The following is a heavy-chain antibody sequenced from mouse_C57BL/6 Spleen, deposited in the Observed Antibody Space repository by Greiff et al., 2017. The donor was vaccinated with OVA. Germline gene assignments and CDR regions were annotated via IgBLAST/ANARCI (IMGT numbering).Heavy chain of an antibody. Sequence: EVKLQQSGPELVKPGASVKISCKASGYTFTDYYMNWVKQSHGKSLEWIGDINPNNGGTSYNQKFKGKATLTVDKSSSTAYMELRSLTSEDSAVYYCARYYYDYVFDYWGQGTTLTVSS. V-gene: IGHV1-26*01. CDR1: GYTFTDYY. D-gene: IGHD2-4*01. CDR3: ARYYYDYVFDY. J-gene: IGHJ2*01. CDR2: INPNNGGT.